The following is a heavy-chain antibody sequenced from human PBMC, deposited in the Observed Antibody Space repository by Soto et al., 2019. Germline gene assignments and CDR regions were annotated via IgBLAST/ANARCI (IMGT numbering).Heavy chain of an antibody. V-gene: IGHV1-46*01. D-gene: IGHD3-16*02. CDR1: GYTFTSYY. CDR2: INPSGDST. CDR3: ARSYYDYVWGSYRSAHFDY. J-gene: IGHJ4*02. Sequence: ASVKVSCKASGYTFTSYYMHWVRQAPGQGLEWMGIINPSGDSTSYAQKFQGRVTMTRDTSTSTVYMELSSLRSEDTAVYYCARSYYDYVWGSYRSAHFDYWGQGTLVTVYS.